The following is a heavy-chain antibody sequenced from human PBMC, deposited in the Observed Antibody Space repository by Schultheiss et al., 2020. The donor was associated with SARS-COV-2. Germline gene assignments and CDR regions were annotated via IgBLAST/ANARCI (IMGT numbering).Heavy chain of an antibody. CDR3: ARRGGYGSGSYYNENWFDP. V-gene: IGHV1-18*01. J-gene: IGHJ5*02. CDR2: ISAYNGNT. CDR1: GYTFTSYG. Sequence: ASVKVSCKASGYTFTSYGISWVRQAPGQGLEWMGWISAYNGNTNYAQKLQGRVTMTTDTSTSTAYMELRSLRSDDTAVYYCARRGGYGSGSYYNENWFDPWGQGTLVTVSS. D-gene: IGHD3-10*01.